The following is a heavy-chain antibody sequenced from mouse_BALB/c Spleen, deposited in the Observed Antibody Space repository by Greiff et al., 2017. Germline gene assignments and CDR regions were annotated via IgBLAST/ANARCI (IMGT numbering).Heavy chain of an antibody. J-gene: IGHJ2*01. CDR1: GFTFSSYA. V-gene: IGHV5-6-5*01. Sequence: DVMLVESGGGLVKPGGSLKLSCVASGFTFSSYAMSWVRQTPEKRLEWVASISSGGSTYYPDSVKGRFTISRDNARNILYLQMSSLRSEDTAMYYCARVIPYYFDYWGQGTTLTVSS. CDR2: ISSGGST. CDR3: ARVIPYYFDY.